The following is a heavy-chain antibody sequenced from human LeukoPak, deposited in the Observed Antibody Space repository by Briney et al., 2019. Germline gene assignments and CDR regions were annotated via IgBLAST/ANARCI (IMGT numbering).Heavy chain of an antibody. J-gene: IGHJ4*02. D-gene: IGHD1-26*01. CDR3: ARGAQWVLDY. V-gene: IGHV3-48*03. CDR2: ISTSGNDI. CDR1: GFIFSNYE. Sequence: PGGSLRLSCAASGFIFSNYEINWVRQAPGEGLEWVSYISTSGNDIYYADSVKGRFTISRDNAKNSLYLQLNSLRAGDTAVYYCARGAQWVLDYWGQGTLVTVSS.